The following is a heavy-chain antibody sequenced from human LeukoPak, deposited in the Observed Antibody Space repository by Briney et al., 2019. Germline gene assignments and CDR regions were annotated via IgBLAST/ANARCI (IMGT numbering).Heavy chain of an antibody. CDR2: INAGNGNT. D-gene: IGHD6-13*01. V-gene: IGHV1-3*01. CDR3: ARDLGGSSSWVFDY. J-gene: IGHJ4*02. Sequence: ASVKVSCKASGYTFTNYAMHWVRQAPGQRLEWMGWINAGNGNTKYSQKFQGRVTITRDTSASTAYMELRSLRSDDTAVYYCARDLGGSSSWVFDYWGQGTLVTVSS. CDR1: GYTFTNYA.